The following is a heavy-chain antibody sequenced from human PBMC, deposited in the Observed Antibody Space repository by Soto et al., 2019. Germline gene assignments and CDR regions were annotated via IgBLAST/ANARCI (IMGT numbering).Heavy chain of an antibody. CDR1: GFTFSDYY. CDR2: ISSSSSYT. CDR3: ARDEAAAGFNWFEP. J-gene: IGHJ5*02. D-gene: IGHD6-13*01. V-gene: IGHV3-11*06. Sequence: KTGGSLRLSCAASGFTFSDYYMSWIRQAPGKGLEWVSYISSSSSYTNYADSVKGRFTISRDNAKNSLYLQMNSLRAEDTAVYYCARDEAAAGFNWFEPWGQGTLVTVSS.